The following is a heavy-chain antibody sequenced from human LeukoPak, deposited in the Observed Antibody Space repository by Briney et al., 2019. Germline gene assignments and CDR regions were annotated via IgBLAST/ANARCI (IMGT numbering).Heavy chain of an antibody. Sequence: GASVKVSCKASGGTFSSYAISWVRQAPGQGLEWMGGIIPIFGTANYAQKFQGRVTITTDESTSTAYMELSSLRSEDTAVYYCARVGQGWELLDPFFDYWGQGTLVTVSS. CDR2: IIPIFGTA. J-gene: IGHJ4*02. CDR3: ARVGQGWELLDPFFDY. V-gene: IGHV1-69*05. CDR1: GGTFSSYA. D-gene: IGHD1-26*01.